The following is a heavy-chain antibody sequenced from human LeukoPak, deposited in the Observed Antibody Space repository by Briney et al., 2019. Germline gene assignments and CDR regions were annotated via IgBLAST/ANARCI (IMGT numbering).Heavy chain of an antibody. J-gene: IGHJ3*02. CDR2: IIPILGIA. D-gene: IGHD4-17*01. CDR1: GGTFSSYA. Sequence: SVKVSCKASGGTFSSYAISWVRQAPGQGLEWMGRIIPILGIANYAQKFQGRVTITADKSTSTAYMELSSLRSEDTAVYYCARDGYMTTVPEGAFDIWGQGTMVTVSS. CDR3: ARDGYMTTVPEGAFDI. V-gene: IGHV1-69*04.